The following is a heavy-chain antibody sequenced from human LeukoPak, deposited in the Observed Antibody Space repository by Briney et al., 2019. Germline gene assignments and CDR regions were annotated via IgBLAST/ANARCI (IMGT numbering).Heavy chain of an antibody. CDR3: ARDGYDFWSDYPTTLDY. V-gene: IGHV3-48*01. D-gene: IGHD3-3*01. J-gene: IGHJ4*02. CDR2: ISTSSRTI. Sequence: PGGSLRLSCAVSGFNFSTYNMNWVRQAPGKGLEWVSYISTSSRTIYYADSVKGRFTISRDNAKNSLYLQMNSLRAEDTAVYYCARDGYDFWSDYPTTLDYWGQGTLGTVSS. CDR1: GFNFSTYN.